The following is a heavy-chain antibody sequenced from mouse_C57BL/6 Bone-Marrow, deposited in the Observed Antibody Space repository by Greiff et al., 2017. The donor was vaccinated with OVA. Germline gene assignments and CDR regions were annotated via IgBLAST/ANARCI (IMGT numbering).Heavy chain of an antibody. D-gene: IGHD1-1*01. J-gene: IGHJ2*01. Sequence: DVLLVESGGGLVKPGGSLKLSCAASGFTFSSYTMSWVRQTPGKRLEWVATISGCGGNTYYPDSVKGRSTLSIDNAKNTLYLQMSSLRSEETAVYYCAKDYYGSSPCFDYWGQGTTLTVSS. V-gene: IGHV5-9*01. CDR2: ISGCGGNT. CDR1: GFTFSSYT. CDR3: AKDYYGSSPCFDY.